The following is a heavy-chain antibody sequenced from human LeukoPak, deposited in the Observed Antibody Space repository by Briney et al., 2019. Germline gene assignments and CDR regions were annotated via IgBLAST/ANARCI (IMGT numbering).Heavy chain of an antibody. J-gene: IGHJ4*02. Sequence: ASVKVPCKASGYTFTGYYMHWVRQAPEQGLEWMGRINPNSGGTNFAQKFQGRVTMTRDTSISTAYMELSSLRSDDTAVYYCARGYGSGSYNFDYWGQGTLVTVSS. CDR3: ARGYGSGSYNFDY. V-gene: IGHV1-2*06. D-gene: IGHD3-10*01. CDR1: GYTFTGYY. CDR2: INPNSGGT.